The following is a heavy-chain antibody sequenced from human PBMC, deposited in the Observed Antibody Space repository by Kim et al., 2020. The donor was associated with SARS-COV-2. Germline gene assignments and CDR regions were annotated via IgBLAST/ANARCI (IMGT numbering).Heavy chain of an antibody. CDR2: INTNTGNP. CDR3: ARDIRRLHKKTHDAFDI. Sequence: ASVKVSCKASGYTFTSYAMNWVRQAPGQGLEWMGWINTNTGNPTYAQGFTGRFVFSLDTSVSTAYLQICSLKAEDTAVYYCARDIRRLHKKTHDAFDIWGQGTMVTVSS. D-gene: IGHD6-25*01. J-gene: IGHJ3*02. CDR1: GYTFTSYA. V-gene: IGHV7-4-1*01.